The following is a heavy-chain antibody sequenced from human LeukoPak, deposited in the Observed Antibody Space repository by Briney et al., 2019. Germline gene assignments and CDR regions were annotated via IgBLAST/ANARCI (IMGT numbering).Heavy chain of an antibody. CDR3: ARRAGTYYYYYMDV. D-gene: IGHD6-19*01. V-gene: IGHV4-39*01. CDR1: GGSISSSSYY. J-gene: IGHJ6*03. CDR2: IYCSGST. Sequence: SETLSLTCTVSGGSISSSSYYWGWIRQPPGKGLEWIGSIYCSGSTYYNPSLKSRVTISVDTSKNQFSLKLNSVTAADTAVYYCARRAGTYYYYYMDVWGKGTTVTISS.